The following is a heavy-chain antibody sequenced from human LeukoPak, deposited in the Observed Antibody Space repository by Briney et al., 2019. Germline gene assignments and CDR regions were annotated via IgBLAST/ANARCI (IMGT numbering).Heavy chain of an antibody. J-gene: IGHJ4*02. Sequence: GGSLRLSCAASGFTFSSYWMHWVRQAPGKGLVWVSHINSDGSSTNYADSVKGRFIISRDNAENTLYLQINNLRAEDTAVYYCATLGNFLDYWGQGTLVTVSS. CDR1: GFTFSSYW. CDR3: ATLGNFLDY. CDR2: INSDGSST. V-gene: IGHV3-74*01.